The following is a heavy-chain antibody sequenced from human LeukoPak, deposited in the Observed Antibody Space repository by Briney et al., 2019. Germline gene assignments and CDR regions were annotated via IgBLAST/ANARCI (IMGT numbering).Heavy chain of an antibody. CDR2: FSSSSSYI. CDR3: ARDRVLATVVTRFDY. Sequence: PGGSLRLSCAASGFTFSSYSMNWVRQAPGKGLEWVSSFSSSSSYIYYADSVKGRFTISRDNAKNSLYLQMNSLRAEDTAVYYCARDRVLATVVTRFDYWGQGTLVTVSS. CDR1: GFTFSSYS. D-gene: IGHD4-23*01. J-gene: IGHJ4*02. V-gene: IGHV3-21*01.